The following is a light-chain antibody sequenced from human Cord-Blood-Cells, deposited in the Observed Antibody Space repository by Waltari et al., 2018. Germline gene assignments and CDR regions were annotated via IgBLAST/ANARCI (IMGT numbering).Light chain of an antibody. CDR2: ERS. J-gene: IGLJ3*02. Sequence: QSALTQPASVSGSPGQSITIACTGTSSDVESYNLATWYQQHPGKATYLMLYERSTRPSGVSNRFAGSKSGNTASLTISGLQAEAEADYYCCSYAGSSTWVFGGGTKLTVL. V-gene: IGLV2-23*01. CDR1: SSDVESYNL. CDR3: CSYAGSSTWV.